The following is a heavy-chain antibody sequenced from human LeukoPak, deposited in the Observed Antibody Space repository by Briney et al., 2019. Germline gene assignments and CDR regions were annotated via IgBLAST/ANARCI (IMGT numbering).Heavy chain of an antibody. Sequence: PSETLSLTCTVSGGSISSGDYYWSWIRQPPGKGLEWIGYIYYSGSTTYNPSLKSRLTILVDTSKNQFSLKLSSVTAADTAVYYCARVADSNDAFDYWGQGTLVTVSS. CDR2: IYYSGST. V-gene: IGHV4-61*08. D-gene: IGHD4-11*01. J-gene: IGHJ4*02. CDR1: GGSISSGDYY. CDR3: ARVADSNDAFDY.